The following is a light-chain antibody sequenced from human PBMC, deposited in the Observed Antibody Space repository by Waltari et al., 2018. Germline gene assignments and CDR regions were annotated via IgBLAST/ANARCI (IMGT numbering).Light chain of an antibody. V-gene: IGLV2-23*01. J-gene: IGLJ2*01. CDR3: CSYPGNSPVL. CDR2: EDN. CDR1: SSHL. Sequence: QSALTQPASVSGSPGQSITISCTGTSSHLVSWYQQHPGKAPHIMICEDNKRPSGISNRFQASKCGHTASLTISGLQPQDEAHYYCCSYPGNSPVLLGGGTKLTVL.